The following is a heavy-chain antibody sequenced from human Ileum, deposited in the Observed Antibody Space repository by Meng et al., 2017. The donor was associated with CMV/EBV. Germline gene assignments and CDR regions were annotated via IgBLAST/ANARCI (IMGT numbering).Heavy chain of an antibody. CDR2: ISWDGGST. CDR3: AKDSCSSTSCYSDY. D-gene: IGHD2-2*02. CDR1: GFTFDDYT. J-gene: IGHJ4*02. V-gene: IGHV3-43*01. Sequence: SGFTFDDYTMQWVRQAPGKGLEWVSLISWDGGSTYYADSVKGRFTISRDNSKNSLYLQMNSLRTEDTALYYCAKDSCSSTSCYSDYWGQGTLVTVSS.